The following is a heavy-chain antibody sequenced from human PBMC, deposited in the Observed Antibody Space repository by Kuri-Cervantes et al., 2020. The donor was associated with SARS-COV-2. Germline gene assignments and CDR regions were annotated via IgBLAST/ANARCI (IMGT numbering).Heavy chain of an antibody. CDR3: AKNPVPAAIRFDY. J-gene: IGHJ4*02. CDR1: GFTFSSYG. D-gene: IGHD2-2*01. Sequence: GESLKISCAASGFTFSSYGMHWVRQAPGKGLEWVAVIWYDGSNKYYADSVKGRFTISRDNSKNTLYLQMNSLRAEDTAVYYCAKNPVPAAIRFDYWGQGTLVTVSS. V-gene: IGHV3-33*06. CDR2: IWYDGSNK.